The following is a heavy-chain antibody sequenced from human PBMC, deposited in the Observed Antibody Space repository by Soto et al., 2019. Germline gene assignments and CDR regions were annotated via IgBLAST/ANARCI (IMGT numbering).Heavy chain of an antibody. CDR3: ARAMVVTQHWFDP. CDR2: IYYSGST. J-gene: IGHJ5*02. CDR1: GGSISSGDYY. V-gene: IGHV4-30-4*01. Sequence: QVQLQESGPGLVKPSQTLSLTCTVSGGSISSGDYYWSWIRQPPGKGLEWIGYIYYSGSTYYNPSIKSRGTISVDTSKNQFTLKQSSVTAEDTAVYYCARAMVVTQHWFDPWGQGTLVTVSS. D-gene: IGHD2-21*02.